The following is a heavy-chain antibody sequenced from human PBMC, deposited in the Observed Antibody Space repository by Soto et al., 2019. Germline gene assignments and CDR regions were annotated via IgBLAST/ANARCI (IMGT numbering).Heavy chain of an antibody. V-gene: IGHV1-69*01. J-gene: IGHJ4*02. Sequence: QVQLVQSEYEVKTPGSSVKVSCKVSGGTFKNYAISWVRQAPGQGLEWVGGILPVFDELNYAPKLQGRVTITADEVTSTAHLELGSMTSEDTAVYFCARASDTSGYYYWGQGTLVTVSS. D-gene: IGHD3-22*01. CDR2: ILPVFDEL. CDR3: ARASDTSGYYY. CDR1: GGTFKNYA.